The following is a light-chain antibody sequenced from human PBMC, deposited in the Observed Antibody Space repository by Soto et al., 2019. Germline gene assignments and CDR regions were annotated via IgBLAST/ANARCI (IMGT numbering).Light chain of an antibody. CDR2: DVS. Sequence: QSALTQPASVSGSPGQSITMSCTDVGFYGLVSWYQQHPGKVPKLMIYDVSKRPSGVSERFSGSKSGNTAYLTISALQADDEADYYCSAWDDSLNGWVFGGGTKVTVL. CDR1: VGFYGL. V-gene: IGLV2-23*02. J-gene: IGLJ3*02. CDR3: SAWDDSLNGWV.